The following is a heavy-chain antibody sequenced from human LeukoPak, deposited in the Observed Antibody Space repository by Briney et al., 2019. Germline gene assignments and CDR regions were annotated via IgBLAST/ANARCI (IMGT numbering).Heavy chain of an antibody. D-gene: IGHD3-10*01. CDR2: INPNSGGT. J-gene: IGHJ4*02. CDR1: GYTFTGYY. V-gene: IGHV1-2*02. CDR3: ARDPSTGEGDY. Sequence: ASVKVSCKXSGYTFTGYYMHWVRQAPGQGLERMGWINPNSGGTNYAQKFQGRVTMTRDTSISTAYMELSRLRSDDTAVYYCARDPSTGEGDYWGQGTLVTVSS.